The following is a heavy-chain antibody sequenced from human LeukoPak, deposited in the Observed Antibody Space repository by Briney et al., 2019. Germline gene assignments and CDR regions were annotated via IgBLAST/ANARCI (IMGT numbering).Heavy chain of an antibody. V-gene: IGHV1-69*13. CDR3: ARGYCSSTSCSIPYYYYYMDV. CDR2: IIPIFGTA. CDR1: GGTFSSYA. D-gene: IGHD2-2*01. Sequence: TVKVSCKASGGTFSSYAISWVRQAPGQGLEWMGGIIPIFGTANYAQKFQGRVTITADESTSTAYMELSSLRSEDTAVYYCARGYCSSTSCSIPYYYYYMDVWGKGTTVTVSS. J-gene: IGHJ6*03.